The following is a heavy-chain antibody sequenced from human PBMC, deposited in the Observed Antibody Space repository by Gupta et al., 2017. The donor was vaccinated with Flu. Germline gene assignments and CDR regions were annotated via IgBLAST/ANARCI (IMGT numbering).Heavy chain of an antibody. D-gene: IGHD2-21*02. V-gene: IGHV3-30*18. CDR1: GITFEDNG. J-gene: IGHJ6*03. CDR3: AKDHGLSHYNYYMDV. Sequence: QVRLVESGGGVVQPGRPLGLYCVLPGITFEDNGMHWVRQAPGKGLEWVALISYDASVKHYADSVQGRFTVSRDDSKKTVYLQMNSLRLDDTAVYYCAKDHGLSHYNYYMDVWGRGTTVTVSS. CDR2: ISYDASVK.